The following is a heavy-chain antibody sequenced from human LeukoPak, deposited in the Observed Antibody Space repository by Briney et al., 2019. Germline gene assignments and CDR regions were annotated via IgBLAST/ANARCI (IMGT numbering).Heavy chain of an antibody. V-gene: IGHV3-7*01. CDR2: IKPDASEK. Sequence: PGGSLRLSCAASGFTFSSYWMNWVRQAPGKGLEWVANIKPDASEKNYVDSVKGRFTISRDNAKNSLYLQMNNLGVEDTAVYYCVRDAVADRFSAFDIWGQGTMVTVSS. CDR3: VRDAVADRFSAFDI. D-gene: IGHD6-19*01. CDR1: GFTFSSYW. J-gene: IGHJ3*02.